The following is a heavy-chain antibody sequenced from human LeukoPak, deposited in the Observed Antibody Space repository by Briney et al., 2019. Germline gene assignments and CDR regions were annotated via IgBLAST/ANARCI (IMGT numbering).Heavy chain of an antibody. CDR1: GFTFSSYS. CDR2: ISSSSSYI. V-gene: IGHV3-21*01. Sequence: GGSLRLSCAASGFTFSSYSMNWVRQAPGKGLEWVSSISSSSSYIYYADSVKGRFTISRDNAKNSLYLQMNSLRAEDTAVYYCARVSTMYAFDIWGQGTMVTVSS. J-gene: IGHJ3*02. CDR3: ARVSTMYAFDI. D-gene: IGHD3-10*02.